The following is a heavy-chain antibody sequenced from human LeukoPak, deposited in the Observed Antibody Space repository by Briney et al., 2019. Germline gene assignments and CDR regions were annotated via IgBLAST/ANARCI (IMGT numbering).Heavy chain of an antibody. Sequence: PGGSLRLSCAASGFTVSSNYMSWVRQAPGKGLEWVSVIYSGGSTYYADSVKGRFTISRDNSKNTLYLQMNSLRAEDTAVYYCAREGFPYSSSSPPFDYWGQGTLVTVSS. CDR3: AREGFPYSSSSPPFDY. J-gene: IGHJ4*02. D-gene: IGHD6-6*01. CDR1: GFTVSSNY. CDR2: IYSGGST. V-gene: IGHV3-53*01.